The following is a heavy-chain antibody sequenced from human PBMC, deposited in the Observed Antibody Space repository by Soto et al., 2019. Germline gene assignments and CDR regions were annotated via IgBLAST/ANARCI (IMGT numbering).Heavy chain of an antibody. CDR1: GATFNNYP. D-gene: IGHD1-20*01. V-gene: IGHV1-69*01. Sequence: QVHLVQSGTEVKKPGSSLRVSCKVSGATFNNYPLSWVRQAPGQGLEWLGGIIPVFASPIYARNFQDRVTITADVSTGTAYMELSGLRSEDTAVYYCATSRGGITGSRLLWGQGTLVTVSS. CDR2: IIPVFASP. CDR3: ATSRGGITGSRLL. J-gene: IGHJ4*02.